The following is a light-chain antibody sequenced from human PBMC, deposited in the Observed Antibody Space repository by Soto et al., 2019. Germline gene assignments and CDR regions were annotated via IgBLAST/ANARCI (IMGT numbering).Light chain of an antibody. CDR1: SSDIGAYKY. V-gene: IGLV2-14*01. CDR3: SSYTSSGVFYV. Sequence: QSALTQPASVSGSPGQSITISCTGTSSDIGAYKYVSWYQQYPGKAPQLIIYEVSNRPSEISNRFSGSKSGNTASLTISGLQAEDEGDYYCSSYTSSGVFYVFGPGTKVTVL. CDR2: EVS. J-gene: IGLJ1*01.